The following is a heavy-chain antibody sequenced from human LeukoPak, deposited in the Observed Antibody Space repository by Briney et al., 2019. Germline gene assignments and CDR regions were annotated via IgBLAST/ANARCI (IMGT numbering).Heavy chain of an antibody. V-gene: IGHV1-2*02. D-gene: IGHD3-22*01. J-gene: IGHJ4*02. CDR3: ARVVEAYYYDSSGSEALDY. Sequence: GASVKVSCKASEYTFTGNYIHWVRQAPGQGLEWMGWINPSSGGTNYAQKFQGRVTMTRDTSISTAYMELSRLRSDDTAVYYCARVVEAYYYDSSGSEALDYWGQGTLVTVSS. CDR2: INPSSGGT. CDR1: EYTFTGNY.